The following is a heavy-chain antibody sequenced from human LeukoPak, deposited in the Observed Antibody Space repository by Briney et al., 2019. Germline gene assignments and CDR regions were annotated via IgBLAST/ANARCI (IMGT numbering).Heavy chain of an antibody. J-gene: IGHJ5*02. CDR2: IYYSGST. CDR1: GGSISSYY. CDR3: ARVLDYDILTGYSSLGFDP. D-gene: IGHD3-9*01. Sequence: PSETLSLTCTVSGGSISSYYWSWIRQPPGKGLEWIGYIYYSGSTNYNPSLKSRVTISVDTSKNQFSLKLSSVTAADTAVYYCARVLDYDILTGYSSLGFDPWGQGTLVTVSS. V-gene: IGHV4-59*01.